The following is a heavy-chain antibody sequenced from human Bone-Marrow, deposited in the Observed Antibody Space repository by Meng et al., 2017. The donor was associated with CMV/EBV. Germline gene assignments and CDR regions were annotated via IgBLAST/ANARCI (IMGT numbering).Heavy chain of an antibody. CDR2: ISAAGDT. D-gene: IGHD3-3*01. V-gene: IGHV3-13*01. CDR3: ARVAIRSGFGMDV. Sequence: LSLTCAASGFTFSYYDMHWVRQATGKGLEWVSGISAAGDTYYPASVKGRFSISRENAKNSFYLQMNSLRAGDTAVYYCARVAIRSGFGMDVWGLGTTVTVSS. CDR1: GFTFSYYD. J-gene: IGHJ6*02.